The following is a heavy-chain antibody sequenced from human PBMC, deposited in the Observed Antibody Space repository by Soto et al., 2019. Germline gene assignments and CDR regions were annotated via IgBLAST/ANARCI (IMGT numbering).Heavy chain of an antibody. D-gene: IGHD5-18*01. J-gene: IGHJ5*02. CDR3: AIGNTAMVLRFDP. V-gene: IGHV4-34*01. Sequence: PSETLSLTCAVYGGSFSGYYWSWIRQPPGKGLEWIGEINDSGSTNYNPSLKSRATISVDTSKNQFSLKLTSVTAADTAVYYCAIGNTAMVLRFDPWGQGTLVTVS. CDR1: GGSFSGYY. CDR2: INDSGST.